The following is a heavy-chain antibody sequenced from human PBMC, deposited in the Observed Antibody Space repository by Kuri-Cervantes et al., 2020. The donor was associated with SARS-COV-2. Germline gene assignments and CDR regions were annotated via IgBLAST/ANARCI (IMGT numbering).Heavy chain of an antibody. V-gene: IGHV3-7*01. CDR2: IKQDGSER. CDR3: ARENPYCSGGSCYSGAFDI. CDR1: GLTFNSYW. D-gene: IGHD2-15*01. J-gene: IGHJ3*02. Sequence: GESLKISCAASGLTFNSYWMSWVRQAPGKGLEWVANIKQDGSERYYVDSVKGRFTISRDNAKNSLYLQMDSLRAEDTAVYYCARENPYCSGGSCYSGAFDIWGQGTMVTVSS.